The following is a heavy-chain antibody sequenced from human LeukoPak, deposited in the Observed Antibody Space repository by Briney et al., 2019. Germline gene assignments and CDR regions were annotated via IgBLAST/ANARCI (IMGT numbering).Heavy chain of an antibody. D-gene: IGHD3-22*01. V-gene: IGHV1-24*01. CDR2: FDPEEGET. CDR1: GYTLTELS. J-gene: IGHJ6*02. CDR3: ATRGLPRRYYYDSRGFYGMDV. Sequence: ASVKVSCMVSGYTLTELSMHWVRQAPGKGLEWVGGFDPEEGETIYAQKFQGRVTMTEDTSTDAAYKELSSLRSEHTAVYHCATRGLPRRYYYDSRGFYGMDVWGQGTTVTVSS.